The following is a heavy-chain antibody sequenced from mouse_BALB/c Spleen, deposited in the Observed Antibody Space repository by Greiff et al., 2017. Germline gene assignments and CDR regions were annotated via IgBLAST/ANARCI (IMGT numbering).Heavy chain of an antibody. J-gene: IGHJ4*01. CDR2: INPSNGRT. CDR1: GYTFTSYW. V-gene: IGHV1S81*02. Sequence: QVQLQQPGAELVKPGASVKLSCKASGYTFTSYWMHWVKQRSGQGLEWIGEINPSNGRTNYNEKFKSKATLTVDKSSSTAYMQLSSLTSEDSAVYYCAKSGRYEAMDYWGQGTSVTVSA. CDR3: AKSGRYEAMDY. D-gene: IGHD3-2*02.